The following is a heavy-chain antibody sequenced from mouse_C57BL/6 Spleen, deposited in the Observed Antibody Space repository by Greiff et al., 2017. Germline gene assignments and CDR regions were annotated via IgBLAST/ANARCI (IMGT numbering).Heavy chain of an antibody. V-gene: IGHV3-8*01. CDR2: ISYSGST. Sequence: EVMLVESGPGLAKPSQTLSLTCSVTGYSITSDYWNWIRKFPGNKLEYMGYISYSGSTYYNPSLKSRISITRDTSKNQYYLPLNSVTTEDTATYDCARLYYGNYGGYAMDYWGQGTSVTVSS. D-gene: IGHD2-1*01. J-gene: IGHJ4*01. CDR1: GYSITSDY. CDR3: ARLYYGNYGGYAMDY.